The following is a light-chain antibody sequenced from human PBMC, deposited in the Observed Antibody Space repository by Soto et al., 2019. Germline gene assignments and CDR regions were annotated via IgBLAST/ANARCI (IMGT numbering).Light chain of an antibody. V-gene: IGLV1-44*01. CDR3: AAWDDSLNAWV. CDR2: TYN. CDR1: SSNIGSNT. Sequence: QAVVTQPPSASGTPGQRVTISCSGSSSNIGSNTVNWYKQLPGTAPKLLIYTYNQRPSGVPDRFSGSKSGTSASLAISGLQSEDEADYYCAAWDDSLNAWVFGGGTKLTVL. J-gene: IGLJ3*02.